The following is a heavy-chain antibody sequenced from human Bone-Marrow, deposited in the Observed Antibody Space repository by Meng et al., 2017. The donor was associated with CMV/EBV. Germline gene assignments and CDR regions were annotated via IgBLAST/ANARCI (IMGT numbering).Heavy chain of an antibody. V-gene: IGHV1-46*01. Sequence: SVKVSCRASGYTFTSYYMHWVRQAPGQGLEWMGIINPSGGSTSYAQKFQGRVTMTRDTSTSTVYMELSSLRSEDTAVYYCARHPSSPNIVVVPAAPSGMDVWGQGTTVTVSS. J-gene: IGHJ6*02. D-gene: IGHD2-2*01. CDR3: ARHPSSPNIVVVPAAPSGMDV. CDR2: INPSGGST. CDR1: GYTFTSYY.